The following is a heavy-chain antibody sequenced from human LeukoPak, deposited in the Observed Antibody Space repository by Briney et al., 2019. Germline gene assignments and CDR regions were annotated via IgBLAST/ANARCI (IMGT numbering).Heavy chain of an antibody. CDR2: IRSKANSYAT. CDR3: TRDADTAMVTDDFDY. J-gene: IGHJ4*02. CDR1: GFTFSGSA. D-gene: IGHD5-18*01. Sequence: GGSQRLSCAASGFTFSGSAMHWVRQACGKGLEWVGRIRSKANSYATAYAASVKGRFTISRDDSKNTAYLQMNSLKTEDTAVYYCTRDADTAMVTDDFDYWGQGTLVTVSS. V-gene: IGHV3-73*01.